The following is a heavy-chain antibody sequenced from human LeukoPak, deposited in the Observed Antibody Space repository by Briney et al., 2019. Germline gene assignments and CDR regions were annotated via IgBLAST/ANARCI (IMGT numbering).Heavy chain of an antibody. CDR1: GFTFSSYS. V-gene: IGHV3-48*01. D-gene: IGHD2-2*01. Sequence: GGSLRLSCAASGFTFSSYSMNWVRQAPGKGLEWVSYISSSSSTIYYADSVKGRFTISRDNAKNSLHLQMNSLRAEDTAVYYCARDQAVVPAVLHDAFDIWGQGTMVTVSS. J-gene: IGHJ3*02. CDR3: ARDQAVVPAVLHDAFDI. CDR2: ISSSSSTI.